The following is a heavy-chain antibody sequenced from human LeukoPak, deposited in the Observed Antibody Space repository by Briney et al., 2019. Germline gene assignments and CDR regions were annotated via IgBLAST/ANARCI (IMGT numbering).Heavy chain of an antibody. CDR2: IYPGDSDT. J-gene: IGHJ4*02. Sequence: PGESLKISCKGSGYSFTSYWIGWVRQMPGKGLEWMGIIYPGDSDTRYSPSFQGQVTISADKSISTAYLQWSSLKASDTATYYCARWMTTFGGVIVIDYWGQGTLVTVSS. V-gene: IGHV5-51*01. CDR1: GYSFTSYW. D-gene: IGHD3-16*02. CDR3: ARWMTTFGGVIVIDY.